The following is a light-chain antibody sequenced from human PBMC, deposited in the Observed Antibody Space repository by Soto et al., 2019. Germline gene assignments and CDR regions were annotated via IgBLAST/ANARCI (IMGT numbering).Light chain of an antibody. CDR1: QSISSW. V-gene: IGKV1-5*03. CDR3: QQYNSYSSWT. J-gene: IGKJ1*01. CDR2: KAS. Sequence: DIRMTQSPSTLSASVGDRVTITCRASQSISSWLAWYQQKSGEAPNLLIYKASRLESGVPSRFSGSGSGTEFTLTISSLQPDDFATYYCQQYNSYSSWTFGQGTKVEIK.